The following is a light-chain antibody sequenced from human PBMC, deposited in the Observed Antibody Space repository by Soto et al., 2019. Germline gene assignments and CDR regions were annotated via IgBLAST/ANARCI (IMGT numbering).Light chain of an antibody. CDR1: SSNIGAGYD. Sequence: QPVLTQPPSVSGAPGQRVTISCNGSSSNIGAGYDVHWYQQLPGTAPTLLIYVNSNRPSGVPDRFSGSKSGTSASLAITGLQAEDEADYYCQSYDSSLSGPDVVFGGGTKLTVL. J-gene: IGLJ2*01. CDR3: QSYDSSLSGPDVV. V-gene: IGLV1-40*01. CDR2: VNS.